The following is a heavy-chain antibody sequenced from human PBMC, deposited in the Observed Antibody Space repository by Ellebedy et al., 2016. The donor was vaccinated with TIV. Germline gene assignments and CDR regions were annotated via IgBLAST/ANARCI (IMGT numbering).Heavy chain of an antibody. CDR1: GYTFSTYA. CDR3: ARVPRGHDYGGENWFDP. J-gene: IGHJ5*01. D-gene: IGHD4-23*01. V-gene: IGHV1-3*01. CDR2: INAGTANT. Sequence: AASVKVSCKASGYTFSTYAMHWVRQAPGHRLEWMGWINAGTANTKYSQKFQGRVTITRDTSASTAYMEVSSLRSEEPAVYYGARVPRGHDYGGENWFDPWGQGTLVTVSS.